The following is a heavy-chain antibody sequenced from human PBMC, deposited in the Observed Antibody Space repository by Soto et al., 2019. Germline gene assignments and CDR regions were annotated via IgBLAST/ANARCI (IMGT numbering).Heavy chain of an antibody. D-gene: IGHD2-15*01. CDR2: INPTSGDT. J-gene: IGHJ4*02. V-gene: IGHV1-2*02. CDR1: GYTFGYY. Sequence: ASVKVSCKASGYTFGYYVHWVRQAPGQGLQWMGWINPTSGDTDYAQKFQGRVTMTWDTSISTAYMNLSRLRSDDTDVYYCAREDSTDPYFDYWGQGILVTVSS. CDR3: AREDSTDPYFDY.